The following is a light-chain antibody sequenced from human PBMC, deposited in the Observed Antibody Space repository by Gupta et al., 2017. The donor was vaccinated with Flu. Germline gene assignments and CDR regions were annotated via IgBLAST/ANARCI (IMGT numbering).Light chain of an antibody. J-gene: IGLJ2*01. CDR3: LLYYGGTIV. Sequence: QTVVTQEPSLTVSPGGTVTLTCASSAGAVTSGAYASWFQQKPGQAPRSLIHSTSTRQSWTPARFSGSVLGDKAALTLSGVQPEDEAEYYCLLYYGGTIVFGGGTKLTVL. CDR1: AGAVTSGAY. V-gene: IGLV7-43*01. CDR2: STS.